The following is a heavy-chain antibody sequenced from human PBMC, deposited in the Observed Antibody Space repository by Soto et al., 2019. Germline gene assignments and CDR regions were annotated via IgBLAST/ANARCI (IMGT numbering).Heavy chain of an antibody. D-gene: IGHD3-3*01. CDR1: GFIFSSFE. V-gene: IGHV3-48*03. CDR2: ISSSGNTI. Sequence: GGSLRLSCAASGFIFSSFEMNWVRQAPGKGLEWVSYISSSGNTIKYADSVKGRFTISRDNGGNSLYLQMNSLRVEDTAVYYCARSQAAVATRFRVVVSTFDPWGQGTLVTVSS. J-gene: IGHJ5*02. CDR3: ARSQAAVATRFRVVVSTFDP.